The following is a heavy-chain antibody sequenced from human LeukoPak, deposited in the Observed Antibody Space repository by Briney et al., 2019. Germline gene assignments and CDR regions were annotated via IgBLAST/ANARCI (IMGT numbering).Heavy chain of an antibody. CDR1: GFTVSNNY. CDR2: IYSDRST. Sequence: GGSLRLSCAASGFTVSNNYMSWVRQAPGKGLEWVSVIYSDRSTYYADSVKGRFTISRDNSKNTLYLQMNSLRAEDTAVYYCARESGSYSQYFDYWGQGTLVTVSS. J-gene: IGHJ4*02. CDR3: ARESGSYSQYFDY. D-gene: IGHD1-26*01. V-gene: IGHV3-53*01.